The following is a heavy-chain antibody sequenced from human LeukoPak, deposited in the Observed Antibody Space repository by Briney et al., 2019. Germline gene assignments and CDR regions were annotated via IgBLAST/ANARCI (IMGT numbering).Heavy chain of an antibody. J-gene: IGHJ3*02. Sequence: GSLRLSCAASGFTFSGSAMHWVRQASGKGLEWVGRIRSKANSYATAYAASVKGRFTISRDDSKNTAYLQMNSLKTEDTAVYYCASEGRTYYYGSGSYRDDAFDIWGQGTMVTVSS. CDR2: IRSKANSYAT. CDR3: ASEGRTYYYGSGSYRDDAFDI. D-gene: IGHD3-10*01. CDR1: GFTFSGSA. V-gene: IGHV3-73*01.